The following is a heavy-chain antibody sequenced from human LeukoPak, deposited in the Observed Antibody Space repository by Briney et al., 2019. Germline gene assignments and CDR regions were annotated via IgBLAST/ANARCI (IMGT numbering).Heavy chain of an antibody. CDR2: INPNSGGT. CDR3: ARDLGFGEFNYYYYYMDV. D-gene: IGHD3-10*01. J-gene: IGHJ6*03. Sequence: ASVKVSCKASGYTFIGNYMYWVRQAPGQGLEWMRWINPNSGGTNFAQKFQGRVTRTRDTSISTVYMELGRLRSDDTVVYYCARDLGFGEFNYYYYYMDVWGKGTTVTVSS. V-gene: IGHV1-2*01. CDR1: GYTFIGNY.